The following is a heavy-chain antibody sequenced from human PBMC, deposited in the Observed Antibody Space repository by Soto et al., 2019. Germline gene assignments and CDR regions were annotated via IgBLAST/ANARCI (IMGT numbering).Heavy chain of an antibody. D-gene: IGHD2-15*01. V-gene: IGHV1-69*06. J-gene: IGHJ4*02. Sequence: QVQLVQSGAEVKKPGSSVKVSCEASGGTFSGHAISWVRQAPGQGPEWMGGLIPLFGTTQHAQNFQDRLTITADKSTSTAYMELTSLRFEDTAIYYCARGNNLGYRFDSWGQGTLVNVSS. CDR1: GGTFSGHA. CDR3: ARGNNLGYRFDS. CDR2: LIPLFGTT.